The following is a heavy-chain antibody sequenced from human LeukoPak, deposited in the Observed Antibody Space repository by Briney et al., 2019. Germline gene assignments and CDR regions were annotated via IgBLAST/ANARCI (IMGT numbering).Heavy chain of an antibody. J-gene: IGHJ6*02. V-gene: IGHV4-61*02. D-gene: IGHD6-13*01. Sequence: SQTLTLTCTVSGGPISSGSYYWTWIRQPAGKVLEWIGRIYTSGIPNYNPSLKSRVTISVDTSKNQFSLKLSSVTAADTAVYYCARGGAASYYYYYGMDVWGQGTTVTVSS. CDR3: ARGGAASYYYYYGMDV. CDR2: IYTSGIP. CDR1: GGPISSGSYY.